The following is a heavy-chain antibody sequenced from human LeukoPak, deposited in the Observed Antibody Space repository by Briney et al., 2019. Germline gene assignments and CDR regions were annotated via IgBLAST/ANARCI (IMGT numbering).Heavy chain of an antibody. D-gene: IGHD2-21*01. CDR3: ARRIGTASDC. Sequence: PGGSLRLSCVASGFPFSDHYMHWARQAPGNPPEWVGRIRDKREAHTTEHAASVKGRITISREDSRTSLFLQMNSLKIDDTAVYYCARRIGTASDCWGQGTLVTVS. CDR2: IRDKREAHTT. J-gene: IGHJ4*02. V-gene: IGHV3-72*01. CDR1: GFPFSDHY.